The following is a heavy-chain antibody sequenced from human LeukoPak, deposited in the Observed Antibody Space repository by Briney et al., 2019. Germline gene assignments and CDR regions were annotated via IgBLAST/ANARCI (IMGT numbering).Heavy chain of an antibody. CDR1: GGSIGSSNW. Sequence: PSGTLSLTCTVSGGSIGSSNWWSWVRLPPGKRLECIGDIHDSGTTNYNTSLKGRVTISIDKSKNQFSLRLYSVTAADTAVYFCARNRYRYGSENYGVPNWFDPWGQGTLVTVSS. CDR2: IHDSGTT. D-gene: IGHD3-10*01. CDR3: ARNRYRYGSENYGVPNWFDP. J-gene: IGHJ5*02. V-gene: IGHV4-4*02.